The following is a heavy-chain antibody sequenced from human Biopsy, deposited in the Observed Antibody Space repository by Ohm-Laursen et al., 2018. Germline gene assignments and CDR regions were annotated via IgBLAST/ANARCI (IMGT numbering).Heavy chain of an antibody. CDR1: GFTVSTTY. Sequence: SLRLSCTASGFTVSTTYLSWVRQAPGTGLEWVSIIYLDGNTYYTDSVKVRFTISRDNSKNALYLQMNSLRPADTAKYYCVRGRAYWGQGTLVTVSS. CDR2: IYLDGNT. J-gene: IGHJ4*02. V-gene: IGHV3-53*01. CDR3: VRGRAY.